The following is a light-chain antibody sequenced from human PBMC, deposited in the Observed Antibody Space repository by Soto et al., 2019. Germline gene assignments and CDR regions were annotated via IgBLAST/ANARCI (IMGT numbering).Light chain of an antibody. V-gene: IGLV1-40*01. Sequence: QSVLTQPPSVSGAPGQRVTISCTGSSSNIGAGYDVHWYQQLPGTAPKLLIYGNSNRPSGVPDRFSGSKSGTSASLAITGLQAEAEDDYYCQSYDSSLSGVVFGGGTKVTVL. CDR1: SSNIGAGYD. CDR2: GNS. J-gene: IGLJ2*01. CDR3: QSYDSSLSGVV.